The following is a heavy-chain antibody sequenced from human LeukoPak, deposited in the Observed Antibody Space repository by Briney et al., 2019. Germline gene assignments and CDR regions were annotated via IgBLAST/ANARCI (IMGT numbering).Heavy chain of an antibody. CDR3: ARRDYYDSNGYFDY. J-gene: IGHJ4*02. CDR2: SYPGDSDT. Sequence: GASLQISCEGSGCSFITYWIGWGREMPGKGLEWMGISYPGDSDTRYSPSFQGQVTISVEKSINTAYLQWSSLKASDTAMYYCARRDYYDSNGYFDYWGQGILVTVSS. D-gene: IGHD3-22*01. V-gene: IGHV5-51*01. CDR1: GCSFITYW.